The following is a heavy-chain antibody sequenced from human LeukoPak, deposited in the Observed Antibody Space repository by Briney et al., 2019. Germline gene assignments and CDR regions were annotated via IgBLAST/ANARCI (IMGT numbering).Heavy chain of an antibody. CDR2: IYTSGSN. D-gene: IGHD2-2*03. CDR3: ARVSSTLGIVVVPAAMFFDY. J-gene: IGHJ4*02. Sequence: SESLSLTCTVSGGSISSGSYYWSWIRQPAGKGLEWIGRIYTSGSNTYNPSLTRRVTISVDTSKNQFSLKLSSVTAADTAVYYCARVSSTLGIVVVPAAMFFDYWGQGTLVTVSS. V-gene: IGHV4-61*02. CDR1: GGSISSGSYY.